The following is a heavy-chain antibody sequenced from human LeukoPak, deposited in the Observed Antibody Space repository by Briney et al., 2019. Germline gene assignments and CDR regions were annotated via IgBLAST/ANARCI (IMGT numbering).Heavy chain of an antibody. J-gene: IGHJ4*02. D-gene: IGHD5-24*01. V-gene: IGHV3-7*03. CDR1: GFMFSSNW. CDR3: AKEGRSLQTY. CDR2: IKEDGTET. Sequence: TGGSLRLSCAASGFMFSSNWMSWVRLAPGKGLEWVAYIKEDGTETYYVDSVKGRFTISRDNAKNSLYLQMNSLRVEDTAVYYCAKEGRSLQTYWGQGTLVTVSS.